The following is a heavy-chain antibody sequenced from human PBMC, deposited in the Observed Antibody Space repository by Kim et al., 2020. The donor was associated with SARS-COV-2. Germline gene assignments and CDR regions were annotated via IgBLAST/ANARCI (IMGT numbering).Heavy chain of an antibody. V-gene: IGHV1-18*01. CDR3: ARDRRITIFGVVPPLDYYGMDV. D-gene: IGHD3-3*01. J-gene: IGHJ6*02. CDR2: ISAYNGNT. CDR1: GYTFTNYV. Sequence: ASVKVSCKPSGYTFTNYVINWVRQAPGQGLEWMGWISAYNGNTNYAQKLQGRVTMTTDTSTSTAYMELRSLRSDDTAVYYCARDRRITIFGVVPPLDYYGMDVWGQGTTVTVSS.